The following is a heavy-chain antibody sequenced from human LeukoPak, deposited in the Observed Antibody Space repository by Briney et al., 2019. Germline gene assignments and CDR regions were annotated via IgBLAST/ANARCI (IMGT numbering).Heavy chain of an antibody. J-gene: IGHJ3*02. D-gene: IGHD5-12*01. CDR1: GGTFISYA. CDR2: IIPIFGTA. V-gene: IGHV1-69*13. CDR3: ARGRKRLRLDAFDI. Sequence: ASVKVSCKASGGTFISYAISWVRQAPGQGLEWMGGIIPIFGTANYAQKFQGRVTITADESTSTAYMELSSLRSEDTAVYYCARGRKRLRLDAFDIWGQGTMVTVSS.